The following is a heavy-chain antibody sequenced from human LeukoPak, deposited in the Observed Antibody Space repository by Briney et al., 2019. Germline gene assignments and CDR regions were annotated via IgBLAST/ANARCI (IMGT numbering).Heavy chain of an antibody. CDR3: AKGDPAAIGMAVDY. D-gene: IGHD2-2*02. CDR2: ITNSGENT. Sequence: GGSLRLSCVASGFTFSSYAMSWVRQAPGKGLEWVSGITNSGENTYYADSVKGRFTISRDNSKNSLYLQMNSLRTEDTALYYCAKGDPAAIGMAVDYWGQGTLVTVSS. V-gene: IGHV3-43*02. J-gene: IGHJ4*02. CDR1: GFTFSSYA.